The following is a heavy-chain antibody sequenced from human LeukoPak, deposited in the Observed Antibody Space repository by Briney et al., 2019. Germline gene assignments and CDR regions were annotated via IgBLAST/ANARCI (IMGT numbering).Heavy chain of an antibody. J-gene: IGHJ3*02. CDR3: ATWGATVIDAFDI. Sequence: SETLSLTCTVSGGSIRSYYWSWIRQPPGKGLECIGHIYYSGTTNYNPSLKSRVTISGDTSKNQFSLKLSSVIAADTAVYYCATWGATVIDAFDIWGQGTMVTVSS. D-gene: IGHD1-1*01. CDR2: IYYSGTT. CDR1: GGSIRSYY. V-gene: IGHV4-59*01.